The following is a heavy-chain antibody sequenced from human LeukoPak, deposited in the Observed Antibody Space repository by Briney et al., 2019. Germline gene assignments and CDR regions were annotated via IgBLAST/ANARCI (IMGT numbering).Heavy chain of an antibody. Sequence: SETLSLTCTVSGGSISSGAYYWSWIRQPPGKGLEWIGYIYYSGSTYYNPSLKSRVTISVDTSKNQFSLKLSSVTAADTAVFYCARANRATGLVGFWGQGTLVTVPS. CDR1: GGSISSGAYY. CDR3: ARANRATGLVGF. J-gene: IGHJ4*02. D-gene: IGHD1-26*01. V-gene: IGHV4-30-4*01. CDR2: IYYSGST.